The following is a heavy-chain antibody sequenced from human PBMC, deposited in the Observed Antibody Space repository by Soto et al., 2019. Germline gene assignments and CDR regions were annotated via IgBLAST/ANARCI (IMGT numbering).Heavy chain of an antibody. J-gene: IGHJ6*03. CDR3: ARDGKSSVGDYYYYYYMDV. V-gene: IGHV1-3*01. CDR1: GYTFNSYA. D-gene: IGHD3-10*01. CDR2: INAGNGNT. Sequence: ASVKVSCKASGYTFNSYAMHLVRQAPGQRLEWKGWINAGNGNTKYSQKFQGRVTITRDTSASTAYMELSSLRSEDTAVYYCARDGKSSVGDYYYYYYMDVWGKGTTVTVSS.